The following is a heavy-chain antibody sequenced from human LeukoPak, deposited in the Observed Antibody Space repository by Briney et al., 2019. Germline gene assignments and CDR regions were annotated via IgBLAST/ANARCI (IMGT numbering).Heavy chain of an antibody. J-gene: IGHJ4*02. CDR2: ISAYNGNT. Sequence: ASVKVSCKASGYTFTSYGISWVRQAPGQGLEWMGWISAYNGNTNYAQKLQGRVTMTTDTSTSTAYMELRSLRSDDTAVYYCARDDRPETAAAGTSLYWGQGTLVTVSS. CDR1: GYTFTSYG. V-gene: IGHV1-18*01. D-gene: IGHD6-13*01. CDR3: ARDDRPETAAAGTSLY.